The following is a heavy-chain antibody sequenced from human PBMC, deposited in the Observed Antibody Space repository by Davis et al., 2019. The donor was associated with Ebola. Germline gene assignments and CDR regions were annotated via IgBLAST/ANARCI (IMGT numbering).Heavy chain of an antibody. J-gene: IGHJ4*02. CDR3: AKDFYGGYGEIFDY. CDR2: ISSSSSYI. V-gene: IGHV3-21*04. Sequence: GESLKISCAASGFTFSSYSMNWVRQAPGKGLEWVSSISSSSSYIYYADSVKGRFTISRDNSKNTLYLQMNSLRAEDTAVYYCAKDFYGGYGEIFDYWGQGTLVTVSS. D-gene: IGHD5-12*01. CDR1: GFTFSSYS.